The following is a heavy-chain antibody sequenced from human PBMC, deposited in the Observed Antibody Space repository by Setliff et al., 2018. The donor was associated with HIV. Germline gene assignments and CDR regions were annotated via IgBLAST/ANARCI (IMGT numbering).Heavy chain of an antibody. CDR3: ARAAAYFNFWTGYHPHAFDI. D-gene: IGHD3-3*01. J-gene: IGHJ3*02. Sequence: ASVKVSCKAFGYDFTRYGISWVRQAPGQGLEWMGWLSGYNGDTEYAQKVQGRFTISRDNPNNSLYLHMNSLRAEDTAVYYCARAAAYFNFWTGYHPHAFDIWGQGTMVTVSS. CDR1: GYDFTRYG. CDR2: LSGYNGDT. V-gene: IGHV1-18*01.